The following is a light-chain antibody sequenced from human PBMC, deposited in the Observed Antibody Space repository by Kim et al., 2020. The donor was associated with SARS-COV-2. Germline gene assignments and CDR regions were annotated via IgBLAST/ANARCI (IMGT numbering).Light chain of an antibody. J-gene: IGLJ1*01. CDR1: NIGSKS. Sequence: SYELTQPPSLSVAPGKTARITCVGNNIGSKSVHWYRQKTGQAPVVVMCFDSDRPSAIPERFSGSNSGNTATLTISGVEAGDEADYYCQVWDTSSDHHYVFGTGTKVTVL. CDR3: QVWDTSSDHHYV. V-gene: IGLV3-21*04. CDR2: FDS.